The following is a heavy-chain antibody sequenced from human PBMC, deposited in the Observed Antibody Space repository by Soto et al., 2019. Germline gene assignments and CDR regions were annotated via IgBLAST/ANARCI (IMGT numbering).Heavy chain of an antibody. Sequence: ASVKVSCKASGYTFTSYGISWVRQAPGQGLEWMGWISAYNGNTNYAQKLQGRVTMTTDTSTSTAYMELRSPRSDDTAVYYCARVGYDFWSGYYYYGMDVWAKGPRSPSP. V-gene: IGHV1-18*04. CDR1: GYTFTSYG. CDR3: ARVGYDFWSGYYYYGMDV. J-gene: IGHJ6*02. CDR2: ISAYNGNT. D-gene: IGHD3-3*01.